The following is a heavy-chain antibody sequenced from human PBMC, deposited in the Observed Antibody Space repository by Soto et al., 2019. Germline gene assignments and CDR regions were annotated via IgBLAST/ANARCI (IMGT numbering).Heavy chain of an antibody. CDR3: ARDIRYFVLYYYYYYGMDV. Sequence: WGSLRLSCAASGFTFISYGIHCVRHSPLKWLEWVAVIWYDGSNKYYADSVKGRFTISRDNSKNTLYLQMNSLRAEDTAVYYCARDIRYFVLYYYYYYGMDVWGQGTTVTVSS. J-gene: IGHJ6*02. D-gene: IGHD3-9*01. CDR2: IWYDGSNK. CDR1: GFTFISYG. V-gene: IGHV3-33*01.